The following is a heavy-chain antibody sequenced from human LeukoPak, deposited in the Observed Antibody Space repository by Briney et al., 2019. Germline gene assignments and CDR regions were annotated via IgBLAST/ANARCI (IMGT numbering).Heavy chain of an antibody. CDR3: ARARPRDY. Sequence: GGSLRLSCAASGFTFSSYEMNWVRQAPGKGLEWVSYIGSSGSTIYYADSVKGRFTISRDNAKNSLYLQMYSLRAEDTAVYYCARARPRDYWGRGTRVTVSS. CDR2: IGSSGSTI. CDR1: GFTFSSYE. V-gene: IGHV3-48*03. J-gene: IGHJ4*02.